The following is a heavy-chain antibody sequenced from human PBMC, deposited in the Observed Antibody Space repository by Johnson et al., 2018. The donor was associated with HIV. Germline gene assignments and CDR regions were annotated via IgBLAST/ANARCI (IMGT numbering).Heavy chain of an antibody. CDR2: IRYDGSDK. CDR1: GFSFSSYG. Sequence: QVQLVESGGGVVQPGGSLRLSCVASGFSFSSYGTHWVRQAPGKGLEWVAFIRYDGSDKYYADSVKGRFNISRDNSDNTMYLQMNSRRDEDTAVYYCARAPHDAFDVWGQGTMVTVSS. CDR3: ARAPHDAFDV. J-gene: IGHJ3*01. V-gene: IGHV3-30*02.